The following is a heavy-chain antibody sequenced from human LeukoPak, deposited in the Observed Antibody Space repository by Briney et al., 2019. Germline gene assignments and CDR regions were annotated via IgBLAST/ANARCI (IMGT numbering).Heavy chain of an antibody. CDR1: GHSISTVYY. Sequence: PSETLSLTCAVSGHSISTVYYWGWIRQPPGKGLEWVGSIYHSGSTYYNPSVKSRVTISVDTSKNQFSLKLTSVTAADTAVYFCASALVLVGTDFDYWGQGTLVTVSS. D-gene: IGHD2/OR15-2a*01. V-gene: IGHV4-38-2*01. CDR3: ASALVLVGTDFDY. CDR2: IYHSGST. J-gene: IGHJ4*02.